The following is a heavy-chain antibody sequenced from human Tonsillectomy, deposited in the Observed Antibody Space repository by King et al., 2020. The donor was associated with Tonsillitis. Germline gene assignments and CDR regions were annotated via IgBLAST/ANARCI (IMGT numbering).Heavy chain of an antibody. V-gene: IGHV1-69*01. D-gene: IGHD3-3*01. J-gene: IGHJ6*03. CDR3: ASSVFGVPHPYYYYMDV. CDR2: IIPIFGTT. CDR1: GGTFSSYG. Sequence: VQLVESGAEVKEPGSSVKVSCKASGGTFSSYGINWVRQAPGHGLEWMGGIIPIFGTTNYAQKFQGRVTITADESTGTAYMELSSLRSEDTAVFYCASSVFGVPHPYYYYMDVWAKGTPVTVSS.